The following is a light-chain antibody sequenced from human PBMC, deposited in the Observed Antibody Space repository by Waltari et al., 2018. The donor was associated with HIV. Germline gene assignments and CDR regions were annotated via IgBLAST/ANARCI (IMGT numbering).Light chain of an antibody. J-gene: IGLJ2*01. CDR2: EVT. CDR1: SSDVGGSDY. V-gene: IGLV2-8*01. Sequence: QSALPQPPSASVSLGQSVTISCTGTSSDVGGSDYVSWYQQQPGKAPKLVIYEVTKRPSGVPDRFSGSKSGNTASLNISGLQAEDEADYYCSSYAGNFVVFGGGTNLTVL. CDR3: SSYAGNFVV.